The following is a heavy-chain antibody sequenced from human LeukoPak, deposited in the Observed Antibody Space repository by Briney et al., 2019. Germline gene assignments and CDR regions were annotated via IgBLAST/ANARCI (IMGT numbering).Heavy chain of an antibody. CDR2: IWYDGTNK. D-gene: IGHD4-23*01. J-gene: IGHJ1*01. Sequence: GGSLRLSCAASGFTFSSYGMHWVRQAPDKGLEWVALIWYDGTNKFYADSVKGRFTISRDNSKNTLYLQINTLRAEDTAVYYCASDPEGGNVRYFQHWGQGTLVTVSS. CDR3: ASDPEGGNVRYFQH. V-gene: IGHV3-33*01. CDR1: GFTFSSYG.